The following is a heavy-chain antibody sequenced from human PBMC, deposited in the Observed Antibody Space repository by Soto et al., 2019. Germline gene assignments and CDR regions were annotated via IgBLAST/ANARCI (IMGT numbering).Heavy chain of an antibody. Sequence: EVQLVESGGDLVQPGGSLKLSCAASGFTFSGSAMHWVRQASGKGLEWVGHIRRRAKNYATAYAASVKGRFIIYRDDSKNTAYLQMNSMKNDEKEVYFCTWTFDRSDYFSPDFDYWGQGTLVTVSS. CDR1: GFTFSGSA. CDR2: IRRRAKNYAT. J-gene: IGHJ4*02. D-gene: IGHD3-22*01. CDR3: TWTFDRSDYFSPDFDY. V-gene: IGHV3-73*02.